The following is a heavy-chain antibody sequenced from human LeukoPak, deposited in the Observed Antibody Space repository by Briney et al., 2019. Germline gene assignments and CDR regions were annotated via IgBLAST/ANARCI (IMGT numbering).Heavy chain of an antibody. D-gene: IGHD3-10*01. CDR3: TGSYGSGSYPLSY. Sequence: PGESLRLSCAASGFTFTTYWMSWVRQLPGKGLEWVANINQDGTEKYYVDSVKGRFTISRDNAKNSLYLQMNSLRVEDTAVYYCTGSYGSGSYPLSYWGQGALVTVSS. J-gene: IGHJ4*02. V-gene: IGHV3-7*01. CDR1: GFTFTTYW. CDR2: INQDGTEK.